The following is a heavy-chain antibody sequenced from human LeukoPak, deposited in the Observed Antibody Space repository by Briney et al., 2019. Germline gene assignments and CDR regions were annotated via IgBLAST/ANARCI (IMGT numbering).Heavy chain of an antibody. J-gene: IGHJ6*03. Sequence: PGGTLRLSCAASGFTFSSYGMSWVRQAPGKGLEWVSAISGSGGSTYYADSVKGRFTISRDNSKNTLYLQMNSLRAEDTAVYYCAKDHGLVPYYYYMDVWGKGTTVTISS. D-gene: IGHD4/OR15-4a*01. CDR2: ISGSGGST. V-gene: IGHV3-23*01. CDR1: GFTFSSYG. CDR3: AKDHGLVPYYYYMDV.